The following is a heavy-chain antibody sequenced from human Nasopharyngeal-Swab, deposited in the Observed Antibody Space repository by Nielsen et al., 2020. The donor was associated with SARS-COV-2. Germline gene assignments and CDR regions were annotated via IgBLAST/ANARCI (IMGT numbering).Heavy chain of an antibody. D-gene: IGHD3-3*01. CDR3: ARSPSYYDFWSGYSFNYYYYYYMDV. J-gene: IGHJ6*03. CDR1: GFTFSSYS. CDR2: ISSSSSYI. V-gene: IGHV3-21*01. Sequence: GESLKISCAASGFTFSSYSTNWVRQAPGKGLEWVSSISSSSSYIYYADSVKGRFTISRDNAKNSLYLQMNSLRAEDTAVYYCARSPSYYDFWSGYSFNYYYYYYMDVWGKGTTVTVSS.